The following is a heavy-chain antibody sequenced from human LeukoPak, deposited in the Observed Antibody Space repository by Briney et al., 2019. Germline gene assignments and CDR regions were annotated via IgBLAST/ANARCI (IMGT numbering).Heavy chain of an antibody. V-gene: IGHV3-30*02. CDR2: LQYDGNNK. Sequence: GGSLRLSCAVSGFTFSDYAMHWVRQAPGKGLEWVALLQYDGNNKYYVDSVKGRFTISRDNAKNSLYLQMNSLRAEDTAVYYCARAVAGKKLYYFDYWGQGTLVTVSS. CDR3: ARAVAGKKLYYFDY. CDR1: GFTFSDYA. D-gene: IGHD6-19*01. J-gene: IGHJ4*02.